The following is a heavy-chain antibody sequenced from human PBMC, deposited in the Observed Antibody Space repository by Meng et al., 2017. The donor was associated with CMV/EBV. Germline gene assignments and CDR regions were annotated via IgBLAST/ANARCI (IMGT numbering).Heavy chain of an antibody. CDR3: ATSSYDYVWGSYRSGDYYGMDV. J-gene: IGHJ6*02. CDR2: IYYRGSP. CDR1: GGSISSYY. V-gene: IGHV4-59*01. D-gene: IGHD3-16*02. Sequence: SETLSLTCTVSGGSISSYYWSWIRQPPGKGLEWIGYIYYRGSPNYNPSLKSGVTISVDTSTNQSSLKLSSVTAADTAVYYCATSSYDYVWGSYRSGDYYGMDVWGQGTTVTVSS.